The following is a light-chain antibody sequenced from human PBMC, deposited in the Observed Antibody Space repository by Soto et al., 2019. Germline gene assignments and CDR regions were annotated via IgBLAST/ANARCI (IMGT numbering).Light chain of an antibody. CDR2: DVT. CDR1: SGDVGGFEY. CDR3: GSITRSSTSV. V-gene: IGLV2-14*01. J-gene: IGLJ1*01. Sequence: QSALSQPASVSGSPGQSITISGTGTSGDVGGFEYVSWYQHQPGKAPKLIIYDVTKRPSGVSNRFSGSKAGNTASLTISGIQAEDEGDYYCGSITRSSTSVFGTGTKVTVL.